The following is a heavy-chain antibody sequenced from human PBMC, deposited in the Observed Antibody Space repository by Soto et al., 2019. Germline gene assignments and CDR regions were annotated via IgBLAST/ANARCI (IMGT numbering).Heavy chain of an antibody. D-gene: IGHD3-10*01. J-gene: IGHJ6*02. Sequence: QPGGSLRLSCAASGFTFNTHALHWVRQAPGKGLEWVAVISYDGNNYYYADSVKGRFTISRDNSKNTLALQMDSLRAEDTAVYYCARENVGITMVRHYYYGLHVWDQGTTVTVSS. CDR3: ARENVGITMVRHYYYGLHV. V-gene: IGHV3-30-3*01. CDR1: GFTFNTHA. CDR2: ISYDGNNY.